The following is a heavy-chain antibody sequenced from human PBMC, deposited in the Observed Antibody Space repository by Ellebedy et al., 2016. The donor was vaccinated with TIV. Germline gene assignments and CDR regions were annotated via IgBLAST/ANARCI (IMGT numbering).Heavy chain of an antibody. V-gene: IGHV3-7*03. J-gene: IGHJ4*02. CDR1: GFTFSTFW. Sequence: GGSLRLSCAASGFTFSTFWMNWVRQAPGRGLEWVANIKQDGTEQNEVASVRGRFTVSRDNGKRTLSLQMDSLRAEDTAVYYCVRGLSDFGDFALDYWGRGTPVTVSS. D-gene: IGHD4-17*01. CDR2: IKQDGTEQ. CDR3: VRGLSDFGDFALDY.